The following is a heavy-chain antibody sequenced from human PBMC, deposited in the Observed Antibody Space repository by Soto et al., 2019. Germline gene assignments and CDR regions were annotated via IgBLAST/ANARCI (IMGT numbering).Heavy chain of an antibody. Sequence: QVQLVQSGAEVKKPGASVRISCKASGYTFTNFYLHWVRQAPGQGLEWMGIISPRGDNTWDAQKFQGRVTMPRDTATSTVYMEVSGLRSEDTAIYYCARNVSFGERRGPNYFDYWGQGTLLTVSS. V-gene: IGHV1-46*01. CDR1: GYTFTNFY. CDR2: ISPRGDNT. D-gene: IGHD1-1*01. CDR3: ARNVSFGERRGPNYFDY. J-gene: IGHJ4*02.